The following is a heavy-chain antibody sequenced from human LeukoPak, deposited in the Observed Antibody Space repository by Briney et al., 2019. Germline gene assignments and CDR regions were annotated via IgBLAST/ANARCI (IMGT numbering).Heavy chain of an antibody. V-gene: IGHV3-30-3*01. CDR2: ISYDGNNK. CDR3: ARVEGGGYNYGPDY. CDR1: GFTFSNYA. D-gene: IGHD5-18*01. Sequence: GRSLRLSCAASGFTFSNYAIHWVRQAPGKGLEWVAVISYDGNNKYYADSVKGRFTISRDNSKNTLYLQMNSLRAEDTAVYYCARVEGGGYNYGPDYWGQGTLVTVSS. J-gene: IGHJ4*02.